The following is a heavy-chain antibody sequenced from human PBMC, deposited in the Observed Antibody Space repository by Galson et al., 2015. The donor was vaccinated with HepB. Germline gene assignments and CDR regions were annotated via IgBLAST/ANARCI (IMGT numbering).Heavy chain of an antibody. Sequence: SLRLSCAASGFTFDDYGMHWVRQAPGKGLEWVSGISWNSGSLDYADSVKGRFTISRDNAKNSLYLQMNSLRAEDTALYYCAKDIDALRDYGGNSPFDYWGQGTLVTVSS. CDR2: ISWNSGSL. D-gene: IGHD4-23*01. CDR3: AKDIDALRDYGGNSPFDY. J-gene: IGHJ4*02. V-gene: IGHV3-9*01. CDR1: GFTFDDYG.